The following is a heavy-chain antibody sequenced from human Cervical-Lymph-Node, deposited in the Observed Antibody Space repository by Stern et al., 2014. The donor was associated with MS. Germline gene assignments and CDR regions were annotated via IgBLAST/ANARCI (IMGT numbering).Heavy chain of an antibody. CDR2: VSFDGSDE. D-gene: IGHD2-21*01. CDR3: ARVFAV. CDR1: GFTFNAYA. V-gene: IGHV3-30*04. Sequence: QDQLVQSGGGVVQPGQSLRLSCAASGFTFNAYALHWVRQAPGKGLEWVAAVSFDGSDEYYADSVKGRFTIYRDNSKNTLYLQVNSLRLDDTAVYYCARVFAVWGQGTTVIVSS. J-gene: IGHJ6*02.